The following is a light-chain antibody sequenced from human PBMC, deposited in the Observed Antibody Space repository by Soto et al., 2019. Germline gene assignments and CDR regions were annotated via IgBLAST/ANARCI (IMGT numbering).Light chain of an antibody. Sequence: QSVLTQPPSVSAAPGQKVTISCSGSSSNIGGNSVSWYQQLPGTAPKLLIYDDNKRPSGIPDRFSGSKSGTSATLGITGFQTGDEADYYSGSWDSSLSAYVFGNGTKATVL. CDR2: DDN. CDR1: SSNIGGNS. J-gene: IGLJ1*01. V-gene: IGLV1-51*01. CDR3: GSWDSSLSAYV.